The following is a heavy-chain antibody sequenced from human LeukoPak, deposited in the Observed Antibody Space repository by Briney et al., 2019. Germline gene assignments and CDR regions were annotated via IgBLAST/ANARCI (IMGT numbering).Heavy chain of an antibody. CDR3: ARAGPRIKLVVPAAIVFDP. CDR2: ISAYNGNT. J-gene: IGHJ5*02. CDR1: GGTFTSYG. D-gene: IGHD2-2*01. V-gene: IGHV1-18*01. Sequence: GSSVKVSCKASGGTFTSYGISWVRQAPGQGLEWMGWISAYNGNTNYAQKLQGRVTMTTDTSTSTAYMELRSLRSDDTAVYYCARAGPRIKLVVPAAIVFDPWGQGTLVTVSS.